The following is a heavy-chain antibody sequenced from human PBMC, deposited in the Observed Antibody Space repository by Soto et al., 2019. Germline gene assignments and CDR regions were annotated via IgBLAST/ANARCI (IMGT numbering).Heavy chain of an antibody. CDR3: ALTRRSSLLEVAGPGFEY. CDR2: LSYEGSEE. CDR1: GFNFGVFG. V-gene: IGHV3-30*03. Sequence: GGSLRLSCATSGFNFGVFGMHWVRQAPGKGLEWLSVLSYEGSEEYYADSVRGRFTISRDDSKSTLFLQMDSLRVEDTGVYYCALTRRSSLLEVAGPGFEYWGQGTLVTVSS. J-gene: IGHJ4*02. D-gene: IGHD6-19*01.